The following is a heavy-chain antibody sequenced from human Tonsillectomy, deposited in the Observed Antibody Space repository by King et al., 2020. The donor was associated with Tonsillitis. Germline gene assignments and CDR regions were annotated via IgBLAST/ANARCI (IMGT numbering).Heavy chain of an antibody. CDR2: ISSSSSGI. Sequence: EVQLVEAGGGLAQPGGSLRLSCAASGFTFSSYSMNWVRQAPGKGLEWVSYISSSSSGIYYAESVKGRFTSSRDNAKNSLYLQMNSLRAEDTAVYYCARAAVAGNNHFDYWGQGTLVTVSS. J-gene: IGHJ4*02. CDR3: ARAAVAGNNHFDY. D-gene: IGHD6-19*01. V-gene: IGHV3-48*01. CDR1: GFTFSSYS.